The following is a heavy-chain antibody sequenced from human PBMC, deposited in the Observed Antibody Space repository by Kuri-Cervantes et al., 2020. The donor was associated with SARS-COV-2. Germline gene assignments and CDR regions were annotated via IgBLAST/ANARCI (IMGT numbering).Heavy chain of an antibody. CDR3: ARGGEDFVQETRNWFEP. CDR1: GFTFSSYG. D-gene: IGHD2-8*01. Sequence: GGSLRLSCAASGFTFSSYGMHWVRQAPGKGLEWVAFIRYDGSNKYYADSVKGRFTISRDNAKNSLFLQRNSLRADDTAVYYCARGGEDFVQETRNWFEPWGRGTQVTVSS. V-gene: IGHV3-30*02. J-gene: IGHJ5*02. CDR2: IRYDGSNK.